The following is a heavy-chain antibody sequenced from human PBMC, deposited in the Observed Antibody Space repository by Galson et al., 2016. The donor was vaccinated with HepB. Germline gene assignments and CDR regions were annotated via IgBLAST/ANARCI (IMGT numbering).Heavy chain of an antibody. Sequence: SLRLSCAASGFTFGSYGMHWVRQAPGKGLEWVAVISYDASKKHYADSVKGRFTISRDNSKNTLFLQINSLRAEDTAVFYCAKDVHYDFWSALHNYFEYWGQGTLVTVSS. J-gene: IGHJ4*02. CDR1: GFTFGSYG. D-gene: IGHD3-3*01. CDR2: ISYDASKK. V-gene: IGHV3-30*18. CDR3: AKDVHYDFWSALHNYFEY.